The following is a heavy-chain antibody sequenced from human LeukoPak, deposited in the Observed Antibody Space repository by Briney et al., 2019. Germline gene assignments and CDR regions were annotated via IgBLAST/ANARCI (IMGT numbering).Heavy chain of an antibody. D-gene: IGHD3-10*01. Sequence: PGGSLRLSCTASGFTFSTYWINWVRQSPGKGLVWVALINGDGSTTTHADSVKGRFTISRDNAKNTAYLQMNSLRDEDTAVYFCARDYAGSPDYWGRGTLVTVSA. CDR3: ARDYAGSPDY. V-gene: IGHV3-74*03. CDR1: GFTFSTYW. J-gene: IGHJ4*02. CDR2: INGDGSTT.